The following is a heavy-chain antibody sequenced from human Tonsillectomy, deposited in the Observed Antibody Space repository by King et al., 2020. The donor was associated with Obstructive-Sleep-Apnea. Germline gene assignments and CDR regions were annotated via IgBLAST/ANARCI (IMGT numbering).Heavy chain of an antibody. CDR3: ARATLQTGGLDI. Sequence: VQLVESGGGLVQPGGSLRLSCAASGFTFSNYWMSWVRQAPGKGLEWVANIKQDGSETYYVDSVKGRFTISRDNAKNSLYLQMNTLRAEDTAVYYCARATLQTGGLDIWGQGKMVTVSS. CDR2: IKQDGSET. V-gene: IGHV3-7*03. J-gene: IGHJ3*02. D-gene: IGHD3-10*01. CDR1: GFTFSNYW.